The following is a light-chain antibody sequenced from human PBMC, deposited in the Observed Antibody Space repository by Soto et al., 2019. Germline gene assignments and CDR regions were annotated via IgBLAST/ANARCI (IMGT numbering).Light chain of an antibody. CDR1: QSVSSS. CDR2: GTS. J-gene: IGKJ4*01. CDR3: QQYGSSPS. Sequence: EIVLTQSPGTLSLSPGERATLSCRASQSVSSSLAWYQQKPGQAPRLLIYGTSTRPPGIPDRFSGSGSGTDFILTISRLEPEDFTVYYCQQYGSSPSFGGGTKVDIK. V-gene: IGKV3-20*01.